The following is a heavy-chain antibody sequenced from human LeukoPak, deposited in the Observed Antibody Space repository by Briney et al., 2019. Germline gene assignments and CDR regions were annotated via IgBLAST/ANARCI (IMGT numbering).Heavy chain of an antibody. V-gene: IGHV4-39*07. J-gene: IGHJ6*03. CDR3: ARSAALKYYYYYYYMDV. Sequence: SETLSLTCTVSGGSISSSSYYWGWIRQPPGKGLEWIGEINHSGSTNYNPSLKSRVTISVDTSKNQFSLKLSSVTAADTAVYYCARSAALKYYYYYYYMDVWGKGTTVTISS. D-gene: IGHD6-13*01. CDR2: INHSGST. CDR1: GGSISSSSYY.